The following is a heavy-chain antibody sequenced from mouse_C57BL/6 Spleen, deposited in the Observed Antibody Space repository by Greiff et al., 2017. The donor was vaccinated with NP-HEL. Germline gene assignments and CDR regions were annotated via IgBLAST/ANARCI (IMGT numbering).Heavy chain of an antibody. CDR2: IRNKANGYTT. Sequence: EVQLVESGGGLVQPGGSLSLSCAASGFTFTDYYMSWVRQPPGKALEWLGFIRNKANGYTTEYSASVKGRFTISRDNSQSILYLQMNALRAEDSATYYCARHDRNYGYFDVWGTGTTVTVSS. V-gene: IGHV7-3*01. CDR1: GFTFTDYY. D-gene: IGHD2-14*01. J-gene: IGHJ1*03. CDR3: ARHDRNYGYFDV.